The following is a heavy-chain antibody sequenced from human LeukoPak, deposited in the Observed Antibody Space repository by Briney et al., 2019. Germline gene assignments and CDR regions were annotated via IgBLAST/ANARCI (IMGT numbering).Heavy chain of an antibody. V-gene: IGHV4-34*01. J-gene: IGHJ6*02. CDR3: ARGRGYCSSTSCLYYYGMDV. CDR1: GGSFSGYY. Sequence: PSETLSLTCAVYGGSFSGYYWSWIRQPPGKGLEWIGEINHSGSTNYNPSLKSRVTISLDTSKNQFSPKLSSVTAADTAVYYCARGRGYCSSTSCLYYYGMDVWGQGTTVTVSS. CDR2: INHSGST. D-gene: IGHD2-2*01.